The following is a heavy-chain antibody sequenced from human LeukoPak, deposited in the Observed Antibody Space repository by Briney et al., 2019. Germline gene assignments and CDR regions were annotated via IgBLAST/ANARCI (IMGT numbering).Heavy chain of an antibody. CDR1: GFSVNSNY. CDR2: IHSGGLT. D-gene: IGHD6-13*01. Sequence: PGGSLRLSCAVSGFSVNSNYMTWVRQAPGKGLAWVSAIHSGGLTDFADSVKGRFTISRDNSKNTLYLQMNSLRAEDTAVYYCARLDKQQLVLVDYWGQGTLVTVSS. CDR3: ARLDKQQLVLVDY. J-gene: IGHJ4*02. V-gene: IGHV3-53*01.